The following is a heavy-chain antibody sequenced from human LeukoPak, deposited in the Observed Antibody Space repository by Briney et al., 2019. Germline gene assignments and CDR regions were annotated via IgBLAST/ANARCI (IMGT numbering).Heavy chain of an antibody. CDR1: GFTFSSYS. J-gene: IGHJ4*02. CDR2: ISSSSSYI. V-gene: IGHV3-21*01. Sequence: PGGSLRLSCAASGFTFSSYSMNWVRQAPGKGLEWVPSISSSSSYIYYADSVKGRFTISRDNAKNSLYLQMNSLRAEDTAVYYCARGAYYGILTVSFYYFDYWGQGTLVTVSS. CDR3: ARGAYYGILTVSFYYFDY. D-gene: IGHD3-9*01.